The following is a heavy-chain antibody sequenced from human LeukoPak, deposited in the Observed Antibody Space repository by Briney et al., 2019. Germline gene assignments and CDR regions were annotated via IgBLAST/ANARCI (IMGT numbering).Heavy chain of an antibody. J-gene: IGHJ1*01. CDR1: GGTFSSYA. CDR2: ITPIFGAA. CDR3: ARDSSEFRSLIPH. V-gene: IGHV1-69*13. Sequence: SVKVSCKASGGTFSSYAISWVRQAPGQGLEWMGGITPIFGAANYAQKFQGRVTITADESTNTAYMELSSLRSEDTAVYYCARDSSEFRSLIPHWGQGTLVTVSS. D-gene: IGHD2-21*01.